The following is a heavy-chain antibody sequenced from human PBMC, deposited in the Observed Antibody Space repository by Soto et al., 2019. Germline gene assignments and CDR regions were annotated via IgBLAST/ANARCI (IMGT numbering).Heavy chain of an antibody. J-gene: IGHJ5*02. V-gene: IGHV4-34*01. CDR2: INHSGST. CDR3: ARGREDWFDP. Sequence: QVQLQQWGAGLLKPSETLSLTCAVYGGSFSGYYWSWIRQPPGKGLEWIGEINHSGSTNYNPSPKSRGTISADTSKNHYSLKLISVTAAETAVDYCARGREDWFDPWGQGTLVTVSS. CDR1: GGSFSGYY.